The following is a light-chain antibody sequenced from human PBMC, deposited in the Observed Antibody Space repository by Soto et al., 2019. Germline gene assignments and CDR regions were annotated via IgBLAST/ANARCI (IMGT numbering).Light chain of an antibody. J-gene: IGLJ3*02. CDR3: AAWDDSLNAWV. Sequence: QSVLTQPPSVSGTPGQRVSISCSGSSSNIGSNIVNWYQQLPGTAPKLLIYSNSQWPSGVPDRFSGSKSGTSASLAIRGLQSEDEADYYCAAWDDSLNAWVFDGGTQLTVL. V-gene: IGLV1-44*01. CDR2: SNS. CDR1: SSNIGSNI.